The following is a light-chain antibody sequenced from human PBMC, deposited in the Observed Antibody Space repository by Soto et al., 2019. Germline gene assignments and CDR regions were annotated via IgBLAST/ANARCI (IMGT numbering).Light chain of an antibody. CDR3: QQYGSSPRS. J-gene: IGKJ1*01. CDR2: NTS. Sequence: EIGLTQSPGTLSLSPGERATLSCRASQSVSSRDLAWYQQKPGQAPRLLIFNTSNRATGIPDRFSGSGSGTDFTLTINRLEPEDFAVYYCQQYGSSPRSFGQGSKV. CDR1: QSVSSRD. V-gene: IGKV3-20*01.